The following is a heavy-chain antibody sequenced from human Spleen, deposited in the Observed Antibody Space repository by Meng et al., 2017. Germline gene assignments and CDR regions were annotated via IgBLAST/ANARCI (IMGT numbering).Heavy chain of an antibody. CDR1: GGSISTSSYY. Sequence: SETLSLTCTVSGGSISTSSYYWGWIRQPPGKGLEWIGSIKYSGDSYSNPSLKSRVTISVDTSKNQFSLKLSSVTAADTAVYYCAKDDCGGDCYLYWGQGTLVTVSS. D-gene: IGHD2-21*02. CDR3: AKDDCGGDCYLY. CDR2: IKYSGDS. J-gene: IGHJ4*02. V-gene: IGHV4-39*07.